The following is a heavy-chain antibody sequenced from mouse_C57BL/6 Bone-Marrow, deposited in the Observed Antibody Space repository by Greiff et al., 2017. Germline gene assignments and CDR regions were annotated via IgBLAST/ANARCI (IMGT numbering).Heavy chain of an antibody. V-gene: IGHV5-12*01. J-gene: IGHJ4*01. Sequence: EVKVEESGGGLVQPGGSLKLSCAASGFTFSDYYMYWVRQTPEKRLEWVAYISNGGGSTYYPDTVKGRFTISRDNAKNTLYLQMSRLKSEDTAMYYCARHEGSGDYWGQGTSVTVSS. CDR1: GFTFSDYY. CDR3: ARHEGSGDY. CDR2: ISNGGGST.